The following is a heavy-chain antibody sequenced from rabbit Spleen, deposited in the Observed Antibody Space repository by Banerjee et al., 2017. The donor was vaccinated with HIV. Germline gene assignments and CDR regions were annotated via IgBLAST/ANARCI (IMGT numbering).Heavy chain of an antibody. J-gene: IGHJ6*01. Sequence: QSLEESGGGLVKPGASLTLTCKASGFSFSSGYDMCWVRQAPGKGLEWISCIAGDSSGFTYSATWTKGRFTCSKTSSSTVTLQMTSLTVADTATYFCARDTGTSFSSYGMDLWGQGTLVTVS. CDR2: IAGDSSGFT. V-gene: IGHV1S40*01. D-gene: IGHD7-1*01. CDR3: ARDTGTSFSSYGMDL. CDR1: GFSFSSGYD.